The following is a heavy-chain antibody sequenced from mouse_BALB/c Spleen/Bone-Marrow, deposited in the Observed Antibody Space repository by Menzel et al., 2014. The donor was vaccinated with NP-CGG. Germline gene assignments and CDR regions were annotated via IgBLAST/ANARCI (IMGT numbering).Heavy chain of an antibody. V-gene: IGHV14-3*02. CDR2: IDPANGNT. CDR3: ARGSDGFAY. CDR1: GFNIKDTY. Sequence: EVQGVESGAELVKPGASVKLSCTASGFNIKDTYMHWVKQRPEQGLEWIGRIDPANGNTKYDPKFQGKATITADTSSNTAYLQLSSLTSEDTAVYYCARGSDGFAYWGQGTLVTVSA. J-gene: IGHJ3*01.